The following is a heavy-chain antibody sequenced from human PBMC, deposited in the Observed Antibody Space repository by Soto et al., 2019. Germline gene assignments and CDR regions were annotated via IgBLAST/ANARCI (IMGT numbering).Heavy chain of an antibody. V-gene: IGHV3-48*01. Sequence: GGSLRLSCAASGFTFSSYSMNWVRQAPGKGLEWVSYISSSSSTIYYADSVKGRFTISRDNAKNSLYLQMNSLRAEDTAVYYCARDFFLGMITFGGVIDYWGQGTLVTVSS. CDR1: GFTFSSYS. CDR3: ARDFFLGMITFGGVIDY. CDR2: ISSSSSTI. D-gene: IGHD3-16*02. J-gene: IGHJ4*02.